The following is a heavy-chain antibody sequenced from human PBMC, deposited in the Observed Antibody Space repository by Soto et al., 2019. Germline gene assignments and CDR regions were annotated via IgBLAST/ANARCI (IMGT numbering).Heavy chain of an antibody. V-gene: IGHV3-23*01. CDR3: AKLPLITIFGVVSFDY. CDR2: ISGSGGST. Sequence: EVQLLESGGGLVQPGGSLRLSCAASGFTFSSYAMSWVRQAPGKGLEWVSAISGSGGSTYYADSVKGRFTISRDNSKNTLYLQMNSLRAEDTAVYYCAKLPLITIFGVVSFDYWGQGTLVTVSS. CDR1: GFTFSSYA. J-gene: IGHJ4*02. D-gene: IGHD3-3*01.